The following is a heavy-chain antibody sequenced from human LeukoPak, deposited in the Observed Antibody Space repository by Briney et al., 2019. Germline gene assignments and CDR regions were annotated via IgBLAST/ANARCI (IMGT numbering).Heavy chain of an antibody. CDR3: AKPMVRGVITTYYFDY. CDR2: IRNSGNTI. V-gene: IGHV3-48*01. J-gene: IGHJ4*02. CDR1: GFTLSSYN. Sequence: PGGSLRLSCAVSGFTLSSYNMNWVRQAPGKGLEWVSYIRNSGNTIYYADSVKGRFTISRDPAKNSLYLQMNSLRAEDTAVYYCAKPMVRGVITTYYFDYWGQGTLVTVSS. D-gene: IGHD3-10*01.